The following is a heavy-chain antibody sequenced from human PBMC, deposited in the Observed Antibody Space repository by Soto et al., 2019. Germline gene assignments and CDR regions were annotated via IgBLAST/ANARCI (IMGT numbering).Heavy chain of an antibody. CDR2: INHSGST. Sequence: NPSETLSLTCAVYGGSFGGYYWSWIRQPPGKGLEWIGEINHSGSTNYNPSLKSRVTISVDTSKNQFSLKLSSVTAADTAVYYCARGLLPIFGGYYYYYYSMDVWGKGTTVTVSS. V-gene: IGHV4-34*01. D-gene: IGHD3-16*01. CDR1: GGSFGGYY. J-gene: IGHJ6*03. CDR3: ARGLLPIFGGYYYYYYSMDV.